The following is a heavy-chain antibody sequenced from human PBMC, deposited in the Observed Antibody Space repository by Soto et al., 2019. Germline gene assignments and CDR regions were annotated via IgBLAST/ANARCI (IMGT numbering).Heavy chain of an antibody. D-gene: IGHD1-1*01. CDR1: VFTFGTYA. J-gene: IGHJ6*02. CDR3: ARVTPGNNLYYFSGLDV. CDR2: ISYEGSNT. Sequence: PGGSLRLSCVASVFTFGTYAIHWVRQAPGKGLQWVALISYEGSNTYYADSVKGRFTISRDNSKNTLYLEMNTLRPEDTAVYYCARVTPGNNLYYFSGLDVWGQGTSVTVSS. V-gene: IGHV3-30-3*01.